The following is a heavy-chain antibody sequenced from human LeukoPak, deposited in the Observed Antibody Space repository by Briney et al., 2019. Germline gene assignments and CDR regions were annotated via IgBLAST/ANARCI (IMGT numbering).Heavy chain of an antibody. CDR2: IWYDGSNK. J-gene: IGHJ3*02. D-gene: IGHD3-10*01. CDR1: GFTFSRYG. V-gene: IGHV3-33*01. Sequence: PGRSLRLSCAASGFTFSRYGMHWVRQAPGKGLEWVAVIWYDGSNKYYAESVKGRFTISRDNSKNTLHLQMNSLRAEDTAVYYCARDPPMYYYGEPGSRDAFDIWGQGTMVTVSS. CDR3: ARDPPMYYYGEPGSRDAFDI.